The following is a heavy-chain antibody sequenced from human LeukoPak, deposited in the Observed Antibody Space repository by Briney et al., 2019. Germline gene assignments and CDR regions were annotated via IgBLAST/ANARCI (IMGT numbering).Heavy chain of an antibody. CDR3: AKGRRRSYDSSGYSYN. CDR2: IRYDGSNK. D-gene: IGHD3-22*01. V-gene: IGHV3-30*02. Sequence: GGSLRLSCAASGFTFSAYGMHWVRQAPGKGLERVAFIRYDGSNKCYADSVKGRFTISRDNSKDTLYLQMNSLRAEDTALYYCAKGRRRSYDSSGYSYNWGQGTLVTASS. J-gene: IGHJ4*02. CDR1: GFTFSAYG.